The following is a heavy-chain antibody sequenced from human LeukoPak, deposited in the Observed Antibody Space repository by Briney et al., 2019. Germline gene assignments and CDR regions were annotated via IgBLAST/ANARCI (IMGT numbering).Heavy chain of an antibody. D-gene: IGHD1-26*01. CDR3: AKEGSYDALDI. CDR2: ISSSATNI. CDR1: GFSFSSYE. V-gene: IGHV3-48*03. Sequence: GGSLRLSCAASGFSFSSYEMNWVRLAPGQGLEPVSHISSSATNIYYADSVKGRFTISRDNAKNSLYLQTNSLRAEDTAVYYCAKEGSYDALDIWGQGTMVTVSS. J-gene: IGHJ3*02.